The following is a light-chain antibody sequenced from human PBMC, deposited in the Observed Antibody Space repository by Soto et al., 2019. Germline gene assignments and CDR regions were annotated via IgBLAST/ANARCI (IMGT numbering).Light chain of an antibody. CDR2: GAS. CDR3: KQFGSSPGLT. Sequence: EIVLTQSPGTLSLSPGERATLSCRASQSINSRYLAWYQQKPGQAPRLLIYGASSRATGIPDRFSGSGSGTDVTLTISRLEPEDFAVYYCKQFGSSPGLTFGPGTKVYIK. V-gene: IGKV3-20*01. CDR1: QSINSRY. J-gene: IGKJ3*01.